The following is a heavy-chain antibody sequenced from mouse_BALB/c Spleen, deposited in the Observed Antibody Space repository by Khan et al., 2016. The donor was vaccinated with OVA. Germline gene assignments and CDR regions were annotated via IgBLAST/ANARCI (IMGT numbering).Heavy chain of an antibody. Sequence: QVQLKESGPGLVAPSQSLSITCTTSGFSLTNYGVHWVRQPPGKGLEWLVLIWNDGNTAYNSALKSRLTISKDNSLSQVFLKMNSLQTDDTAMYFCARQPDYLNKIMDYGGQGTAGTVSS. V-gene: IGHV2-6-1*01. CDR1: GFSLTNYG. J-gene: IGHJ4*01. CDR2: IWNDGNT. D-gene: IGHD1-1*02. CDR3: ARQPDYLNKIMDY.